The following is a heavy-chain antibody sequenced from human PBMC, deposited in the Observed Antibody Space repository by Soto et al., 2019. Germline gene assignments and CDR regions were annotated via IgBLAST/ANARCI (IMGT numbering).Heavy chain of an antibody. CDR1: GGTFSSYA. D-gene: IGHD3-3*01. CDR3: AARYDFWSGYPARGLVDYYYYGMDV. CDR2: IIPIFGTA. Sequence: ASLKVACKASGGTFSSYAISWVRQAPGQGLEWMGGIIPIFGTANYAQKFQGRVTITADESTSTAYMELSSLRSEDTAVYYCAARYDFWSGYPARGLVDYYYYGMDVWGQGTTVTVSS. V-gene: IGHV1-69*13. J-gene: IGHJ6*02.